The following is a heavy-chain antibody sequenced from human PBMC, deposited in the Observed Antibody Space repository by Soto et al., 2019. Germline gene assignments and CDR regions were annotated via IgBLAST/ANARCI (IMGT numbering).Heavy chain of an antibody. CDR3: ARVPPIGYYDSSGYAFDI. V-gene: IGHV1-18*01. D-gene: IGHD3-22*01. J-gene: IGHJ3*02. CDR2: ISAYNGNT. CDR1: GDTFTSYG. Sequence: GASGKVSCKASGDTFTSYGISCVRQAPGQVLEWMGWISAYNGNTNYAQKLQGRVTMTTDTSTSTAYMELRSLRSDDTAVYYCARVPPIGYYDSSGYAFDIWGQGTMVTVSS.